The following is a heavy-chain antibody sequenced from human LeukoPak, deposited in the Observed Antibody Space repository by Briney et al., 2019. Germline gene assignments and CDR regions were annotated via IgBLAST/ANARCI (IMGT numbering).Heavy chain of an antibody. Sequence: SETLSLTCAVYGGSFSSYYWSWIRQAPGKGLELIGEIKHSGSTNYNPSLKRRVTISVDTAKNQFSMKLRSVPAADTAVYYCARGLVLTVYAIGFDYWGQGTLVTVSS. D-gene: IGHD2-8*01. J-gene: IGHJ4*02. V-gene: IGHV4-34*01. CDR1: GGSFSSYY. CDR3: ARGLVLTVYAIGFDY. CDR2: IKHSGST.